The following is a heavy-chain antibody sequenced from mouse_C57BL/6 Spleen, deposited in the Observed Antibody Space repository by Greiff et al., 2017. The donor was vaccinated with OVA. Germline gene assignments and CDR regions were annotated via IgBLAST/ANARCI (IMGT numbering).Heavy chain of an antibody. Sequence: VQLQQSGPELVKPGASVKIPCKASGYTFTDYNMDWVKQSHGKSLEWIGDINPNNGGTIYNQKFKGKATLTVDKSSSTAYMELRSLTSEDTAVYYCAREGLYYGSSRYWYFDVWGTGTTVTVSS. CDR1: GYTFTDYN. CDR3: AREGLYYGSSRYWYFDV. D-gene: IGHD1-1*01. CDR2: INPNNGGT. J-gene: IGHJ1*03. V-gene: IGHV1-18*01.